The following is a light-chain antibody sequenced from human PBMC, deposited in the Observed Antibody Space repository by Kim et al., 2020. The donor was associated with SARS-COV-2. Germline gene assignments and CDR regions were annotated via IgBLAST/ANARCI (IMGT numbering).Light chain of an antibody. J-gene: IGKJ5*01. Sequence: SPGERVTLSCRASQSISNQLAWYQQKPGQAPRLLIYDASDRATGIPARFSGSGSGTDFTLTISSLEPEDFAVYYCQQRSNWPLITFGQGTRLEIK. CDR3: QQRSNWPLIT. V-gene: IGKV3-11*01. CDR1: QSISNQ. CDR2: DAS.